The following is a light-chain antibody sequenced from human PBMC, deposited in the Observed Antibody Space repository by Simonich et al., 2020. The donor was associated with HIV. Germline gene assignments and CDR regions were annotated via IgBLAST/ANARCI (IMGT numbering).Light chain of an antibody. CDR3: QRSYSIPYI. Sequence: DIQMTQSPFSLSASVGDRVTITCRASQTISSYLNWYQQKPGKAPKLLIYAASSFQSGVPSRFSGSGSGTDFTLTISSLQPEDFATYYCQRSYSIPYIFGQGTKLEIK. V-gene: IGKV1-39*01. J-gene: IGKJ2*01. CDR2: AAS. CDR1: QTISSY.